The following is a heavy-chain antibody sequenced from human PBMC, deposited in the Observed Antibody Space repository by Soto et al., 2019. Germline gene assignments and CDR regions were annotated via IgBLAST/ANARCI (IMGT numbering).Heavy chain of an antibody. J-gene: IGHJ6*02. CDR2: INPNTSAA. D-gene: IGHD3-3*01. CDR1: GYIFTGYF. CDR3: ARDMGTIFGGPVRYYGMDV. Sequence: SVKVSCKASGYIFTGYFIQWLRQAPGQGLEWMGGINPNTSAANYAQKFQGRVTMTTDESTSTAYMELSSLRSEDTAVYYCARDMGTIFGGPVRYYGMDVWGQGTTVTVSS. V-gene: IGHV1-69*05.